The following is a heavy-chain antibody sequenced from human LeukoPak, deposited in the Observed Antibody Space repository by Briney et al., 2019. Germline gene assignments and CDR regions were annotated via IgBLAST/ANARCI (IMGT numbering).Heavy chain of an antibody. CDR2: IYHSGST. J-gene: IGHJ4*02. Sequence: PSETLSLTCTVSSGSISTSNYYWTWIRQPPGKGLEWIGEIYHSGSTNYNPSLKSRVTISVDTSKNQFSLKLYSVTAADTAVYYCARGGDYGDYVFHYWGQGTLVTVSS. D-gene: IGHD4-17*01. CDR3: ARGGDYGDYVFHY. V-gene: IGHV4-39*07. CDR1: SGSISTSNYY.